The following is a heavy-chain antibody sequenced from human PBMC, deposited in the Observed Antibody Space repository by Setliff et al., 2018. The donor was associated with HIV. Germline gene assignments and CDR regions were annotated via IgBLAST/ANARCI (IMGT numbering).Heavy chain of an antibody. CDR2: IIPIFNTA. Sequence: GASVKVSCKASGYTFTDDYMHWVRQAPGQGLEWMGGIIPIFNTANYAQKFQGRVTITADGSTSTAYMELSSLRFEDTATYYCARDQATGYEKVWFSWIDPWGQGTLVTVSS. CDR3: ARDQATGYEKVWFSWIDP. D-gene: IGHD5-12*01. V-gene: IGHV1-69*13. J-gene: IGHJ5*02. CDR1: GYTFTDDY.